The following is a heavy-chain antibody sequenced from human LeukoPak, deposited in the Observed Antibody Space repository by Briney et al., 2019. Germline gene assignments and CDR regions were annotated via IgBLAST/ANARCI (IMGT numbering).Heavy chain of an antibody. Sequence: PGGSLRLSCAASGFTFSSYEMNWVRQAPGKGLERVSYISSSGSTIYYADSVKGRFTISRDNAKNSLYLQMNSLRAEDTAVYYCARDFRYLYYYYMDVWGKGTTVTISS. V-gene: IGHV3-48*03. CDR1: GFTFSSYE. D-gene: IGHD2-2*02. J-gene: IGHJ6*03. CDR3: ARDFRYLYYYYMDV. CDR2: ISSSGSTI.